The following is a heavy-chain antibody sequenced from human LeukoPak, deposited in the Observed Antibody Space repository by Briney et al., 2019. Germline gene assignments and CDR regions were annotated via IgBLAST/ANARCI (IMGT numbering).Heavy chain of an antibody. Sequence: SETLSLTCTVSGGSISNYVWSWIRQPPGKGLEWIGYINDSGNTKYNPSLESRVTISVDTSKNQFSLNLYSVTAADTAVYYCARTWRGVFSYYYMDVWGKGTTVTISS. V-gene: IGHV4-59*01. CDR1: GGSISNYV. J-gene: IGHJ6*03. D-gene: IGHD3-10*01. CDR2: INDSGNT. CDR3: ARTWRGVFSYYYMDV.